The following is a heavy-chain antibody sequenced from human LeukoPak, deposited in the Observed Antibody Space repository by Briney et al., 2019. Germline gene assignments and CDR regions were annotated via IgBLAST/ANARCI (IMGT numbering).Heavy chain of an antibody. CDR3: ATPATLVVVVAATDYYYYGMDV. Sequence: SVKVSCKASGGTFISYAISWVRQAPGQGLEWMGGIIPIFGTANYAQKFQGRVTITADESTSTAYMELSSLRSEDTAVYYCATPATLVVVVAATDYYYYGMDVWGQGTTVTVSS. CDR2: IIPIFGTA. CDR1: GGTFISYA. D-gene: IGHD2-15*01. V-gene: IGHV1-69*13. J-gene: IGHJ6*02.